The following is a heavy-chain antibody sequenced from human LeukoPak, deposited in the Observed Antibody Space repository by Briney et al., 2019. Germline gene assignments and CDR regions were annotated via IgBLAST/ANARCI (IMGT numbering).Heavy chain of an antibody. V-gene: IGHV3-48*02. CDR2: ISSSSNVI. CDR3: ARDHYSRNDH. D-gene: IGHD4-11*01. CDR1: GFTFSSYA. Sequence: PGGSLRLSCAASGFTFSSYAMHWVRQAPGKGLDWVSYISSSSNVIYYAGSVKGRFTISRDNAKNSVFLQMNSLRDEDTAVYYCARDHYSRNDHWGQGTLVTVST. J-gene: IGHJ4*02.